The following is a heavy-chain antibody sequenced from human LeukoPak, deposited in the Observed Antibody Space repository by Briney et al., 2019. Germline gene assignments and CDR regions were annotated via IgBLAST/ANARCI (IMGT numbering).Heavy chain of an antibody. CDR3: AKDRNSGSYAGVAY. V-gene: IGHV3-30*18. CDR2: ISYDGSNK. J-gene: IGHJ4*02. Sequence: GGSLRLSCAASGFTFSSYGMHWVRQAPGKGLEWVAVISYDGSNKYYADSVKGRFTISRDNSKNTLYLQMNSLRAEDTAVYYCAKDRNSGSYAGVAYWGQGTLVTVSS. CDR1: GFTFSSYG. D-gene: IGHD1-26*01.